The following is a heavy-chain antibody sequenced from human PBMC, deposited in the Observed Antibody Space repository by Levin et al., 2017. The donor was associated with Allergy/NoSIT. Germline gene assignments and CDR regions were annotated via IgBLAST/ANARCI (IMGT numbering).Heavy chain of an antibody. J-gene: IGHJ4*02. CDR2: ISSSGSTI. V-gene: IGHV3-48*03. Sequence: GESLKISCAASGFTFSSYEMNWVRQAPGKGLEWVSYISSSGSTIYYADSVKGRFTISRDNAKNSLYLQMNSLRAEDTAVYYCARDIYYGGNSVHFDYWGQGTLVTVSS. D-gene: IGHD4-23*01. CDR1: GFTFSSYE. CDR3: ARDIYYGGNSVHFDY.